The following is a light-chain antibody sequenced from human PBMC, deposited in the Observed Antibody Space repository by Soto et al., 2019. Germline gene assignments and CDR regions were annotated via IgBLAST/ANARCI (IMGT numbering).Light chain of an antibody. J-gene: IGKJ2*01. Sequence: EIVLTQSPGTLSLSPGERATLSCRARPSISSSFLAWYQQKPGQAPRLLIYGASTRATGIPDRFSGSGSGTDFTLTISRLEPEDFAVYYCQQYDSSPYTFGQGTKLEIK. CDR1: PSISSSF. V-gene: IGKV3-20*01. CDR2: GAS. CDR3: QQYDSSPYT.